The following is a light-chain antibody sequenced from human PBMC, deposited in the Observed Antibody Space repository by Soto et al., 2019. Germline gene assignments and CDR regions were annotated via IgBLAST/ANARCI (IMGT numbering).Light chain of an antibody. J-gene: IGLJ3*02. V-gene: IGLV2-14*01. CDR1: SSDVGGYNF. CDR2: EVS. CDR3: SSYTLRNTLVL. Sequence: QSVLTQPASVSGSPGQSITISCTGTSSDVGGYNFVSWYQQYPGKAPRLILYEVSNRPSGVSDRFSGSKSGNTASLTISGLQAEDEADYYCSSYTLRNTLVLFGGGTKVTVL.